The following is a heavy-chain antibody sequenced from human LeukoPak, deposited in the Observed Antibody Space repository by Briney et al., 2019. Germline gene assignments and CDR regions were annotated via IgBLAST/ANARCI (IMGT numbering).Heavy chain of an antibody. CDR1: GGSFSGYY. CDR3: ARAHLWFGELSDTPYYYYGMDV. J-gene: IGHJ6*04. CDR2: ISHSGST. D-gene: IGHD3-10*01. V-gene: IGHV4-34*01. Sequence: PSETLSLTCAVYGGSFSGYYWSWIRQPPGKGLEWIGEISHSGSTNYNPSLKSRVTISVDTSKNQFSLKLSSVTAADTAVYYCARAHLWFGELSDTPYYYYGMDVWGKGTTVTVSS.